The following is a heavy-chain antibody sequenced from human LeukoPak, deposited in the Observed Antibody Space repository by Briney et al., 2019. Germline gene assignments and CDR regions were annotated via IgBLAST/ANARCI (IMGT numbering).Heavy chain of an antibody. CDR2: IKSKIDGGTT. CDR3: TTDLVDP. Sequence: GGSLRLSCVASGFTFSNALMSWVREAPGKGLEWVGRIKSKIDGGTTDFAAPVKGRFTISRDDSENTLYLQMNSLKTEDAAVYYCTTDLVDPWGLGTLVTVSA. J-gene: IGHJ5*02. V-gene: IGHV3-15*01. CDR1: GFTFSNAL.